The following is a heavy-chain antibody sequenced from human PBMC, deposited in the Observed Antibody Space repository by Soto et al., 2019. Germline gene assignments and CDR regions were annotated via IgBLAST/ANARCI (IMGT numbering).Heavy chain of an antibody. D-gene: IGHD3-10*01. CDR1: GFTFSHYA. J-gene: IGHJ4*02. Sequence: EVQLLESGGGLVQPGGSLRLSCAASGFTFSHYAMSWVRQAPGRGLEWVSTISGGDGSTYYADSVKGRFTISRDNSKNTLYLQMNSLRAEDTAVYYCAKKFHSGSGTYLYYFDYWGQGTLVTVSS. CDR3: AKKFHSGSGTYLYYFDY. CDR2: ISGGDGST. V-gene: IGHV3-23*01.